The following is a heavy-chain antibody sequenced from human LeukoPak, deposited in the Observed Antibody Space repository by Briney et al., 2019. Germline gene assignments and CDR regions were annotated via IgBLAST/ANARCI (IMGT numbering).Heavy chain of an antibody. D-gene: IGHD3-22*01. V-gene: IGHV4-59*01. J-gene: IGHJ4*02. CDR3: ARAGNYYYSSGYYSHFDY. CDR2: VYHSGST. CDR1: GASISSDY. Sequence: SGTLSLTCTVSGASISSDYWNWIRQPPGKGLEWIGHVYHSGSTNYNPSLKGRVTISVDTSKNQFSLKLSSVTAADTAVYYCARAGNYYYSSGYYSHFDYWGQGTLVTVSS.